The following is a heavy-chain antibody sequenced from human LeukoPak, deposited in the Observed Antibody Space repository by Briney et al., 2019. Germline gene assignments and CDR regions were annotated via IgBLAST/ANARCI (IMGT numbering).Heavy chain of an antibody. D-gene: IGHD3-16*02. CDR1: GFTFSSYT. J-gene: IGHJ4*02. Sequence: GGSLRLSCAASGFTFSSYTMNWVRQAPGKGLEWVSYISSSGSTIYYADSMKGRFTISRDNSKNTLYLQMNSLRAEDTAVYYCARDVIVPLSCANPISNYWGQGSLVTASS. V-gene: IGHV3-48*01. CDR2: ISSSGSTI. CDR3: ARDVIVPLSCANPISNY.